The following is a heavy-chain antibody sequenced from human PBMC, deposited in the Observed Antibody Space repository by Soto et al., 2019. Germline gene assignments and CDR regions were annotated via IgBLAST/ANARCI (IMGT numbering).Heavy chain of an antibody. Sequence: VQLVESGGGLVKPGGSLRLSCAASGFTFSSYSMNWVRQAPGKGLEWVSSISSSSSYIYYADSVKGRFTISRDNAKNSLYLQMNILRAEDTAVYYCARDLYSSSARDFDYWGQGTLVTVSS. J-gene: IGHJ4*02. D-gene: IGHD6-6*01. V-gene: IGHV3-21*01. CDR1: GFTFSSYS. CDR2: ISSSSSYI. CDR3: ARDLYSSSARDFDY.